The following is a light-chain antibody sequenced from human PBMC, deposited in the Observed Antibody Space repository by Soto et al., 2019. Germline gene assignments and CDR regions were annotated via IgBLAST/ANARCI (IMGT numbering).Light chain of an antibody. Sequence: EIVLSQSPAILSLSPGDRATLSCRTSQSVSTYLAWYQQKPGQAPRLLIYDASKRAAGVPARFSGSGSGTDFTLTISSLEPEDFEVYICHQRTFFTCGPGTTVDLK. CDR2: DAS. CDR3: HQRTFFT. V-gene: IGKV3-11*01. CDR1: QSVSTY. J-gene: IGKJ3*01.